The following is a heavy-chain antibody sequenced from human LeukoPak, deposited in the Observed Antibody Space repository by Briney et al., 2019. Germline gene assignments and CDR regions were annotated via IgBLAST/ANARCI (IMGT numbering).Heavy chain of an antibody. CDR3: ASYGYSSGWYGDYGMDV. CDR2: IYYSGST. CDR1: GGSISSSSYY. V-gene: IGHV4-39*01. D-gene: IGHD6-19*01. Sequence: SETLSLTCTVSGGSISSSSYYWGWIRQPPGTGLEWIGSIYYSGSTYYNPSLKSRVTISVDTSKNQFSLKLSSVTAADTAVYYCASYGYSSGWYGDYGMDVWGQGTTVTVSS. J-gene: IGHJ6*02.